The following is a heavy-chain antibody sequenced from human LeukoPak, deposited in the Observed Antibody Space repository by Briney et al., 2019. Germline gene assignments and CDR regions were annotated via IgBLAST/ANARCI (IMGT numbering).Heavy chain of an antibody. D-gene: IGHD3-22*01. V-gene: IGHV3-7*04. Sequence: QAGGSLRLSCAVSGFTFSGFWMGWSRQAPGKGLEWVASINSDGSEGYYADVVKGRFTISRDNSKNTLYLQMNSLRAEDTAVYYCARVLLSYYYDSSGYYIDYWGQGTLVTVSS. CDR3: ARVLLSYYYDSSGYYIDY. CDR2: INSDGSEG. CDR1: GFTFSGFW. J-gene: IGHJ4*02.